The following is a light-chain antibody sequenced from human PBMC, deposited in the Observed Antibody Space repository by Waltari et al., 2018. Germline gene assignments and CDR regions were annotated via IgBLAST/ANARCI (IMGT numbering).Light chain of an antibody. CDR3: GTWDSSMAVWL. V-gene: IGLV1-51*02. CDR1: PSTLGHHG. CDR2: ETN. Sequence: QSVLTQPPSVSASPGHKVTISYSGGPSTLGHHGLYWYRQLPGSVPDLLIYETNGRPTGTPDRFSASKSGTSATLDITGLQPGDEADYYCGTWDSSMAVWLFGGGTKLIV. J-gene: IGLJ3*02.